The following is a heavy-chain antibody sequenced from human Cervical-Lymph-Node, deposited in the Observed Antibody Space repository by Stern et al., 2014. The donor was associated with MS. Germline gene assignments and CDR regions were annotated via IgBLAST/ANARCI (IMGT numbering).Heavy chain of an antibody. V-gene: IGHV2-5*02. CDR2: ISWADDK. Sequence: QVTLRESGPTLVKPTQTVTLTCTLSGFSVTTAGVGVGWIRQPPGKALEWLALISWADDKLDSPSLKNRLTITKDTSKNQVVLTMTNVDPVDTATYYCAHSRVKYCRGGTCYSSLFDYWGQGTLVTVSS. CDR3: AHSRVKYCRGGTCYSSLFDY. CDR1: GFSVTTAGVG. J-gene: IGHJ4*02. D-gene: IGHD2-15*01.